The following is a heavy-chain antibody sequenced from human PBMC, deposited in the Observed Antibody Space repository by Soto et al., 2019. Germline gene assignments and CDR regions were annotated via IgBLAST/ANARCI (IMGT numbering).Heavy chain of an antibody. J-gene: IGHJ4*02. V-gene: IGHV1-46*01. D-gene: IGHD1-26*01. Sequence: ASVKVSCKASGYTFTSYYMHWVRQAPGQGLEWMGIINPSGGSTSYAQKFQGRVTMTRDTSTSTVYMELSSLRSEDTAVYYCATRYSGNLGAFDCWGQGTLVTVSS. CDR3: ATRYSGNLGAFDC. CDR2: INPSGGST. CDR1: GYTFTSYY.